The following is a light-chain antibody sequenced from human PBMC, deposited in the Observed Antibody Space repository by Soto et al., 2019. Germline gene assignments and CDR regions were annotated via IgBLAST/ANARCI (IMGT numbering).Light chain of an antibody. CDR3: HQRYDWPIT. J-gene: IGKJ5*01. CDR2: DAS. CDR1: QSISNY. V-gene: IGKV3-11*01. Sequence: EIVLTQSPATLSLSPGERATLSCSANQSISNYLAWYQQRPGQAPRLLIYDASRRATGIPARFSGSGSGTDFTLTISSLEPEDFAVYYCHQRYDWPITFGQGTRLEI.